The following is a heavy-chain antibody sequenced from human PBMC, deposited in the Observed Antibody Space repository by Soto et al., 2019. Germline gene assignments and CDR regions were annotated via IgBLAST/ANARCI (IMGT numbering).Heavy chain of an antibody. D-gene: IGHD1-26*01. J-gene: IGHJ2*01. CDR1: GGSNSSYY. CDR3: VSEGGCGSTNWYFYV. CDR2: IHYSGST. Sequence: SETLSLTCTVSGGSNSSYYWSWIRQPPGKGLEWIGYIHYSGSTNYNPSLKSRVTLSVDASKGRFSLTLSSVTAADTAVYYCVSEGGCGSTNWYFYVWGRGNMVT. V-gene: IGHV4-59*12.